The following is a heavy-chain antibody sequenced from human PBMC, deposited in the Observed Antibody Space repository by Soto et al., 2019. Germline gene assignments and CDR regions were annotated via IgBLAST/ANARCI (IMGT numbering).Heavy chain of an antibody. CDR3: ARRVSAFDI. CDR1: GYSFTNDW. V-gene: IGHV5-51*01. CDR2: IYPGNSDA. J-gene: IGHJ3*02. Sequence: PGESLKISCKASGYSFTNDWIGWVRQMPGKGLEWMGIIYPGNSDARYSPSFQGQFTISADKSINTAYLQWSSLEASDTAMYYCARRVSAFDIWGQGTMVTVSS.